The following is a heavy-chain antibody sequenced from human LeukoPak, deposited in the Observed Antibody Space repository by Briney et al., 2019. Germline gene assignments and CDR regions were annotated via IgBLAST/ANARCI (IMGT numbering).Heavy chain of an antibody. J-gene: IGHJ4*02. V-gene: IGHV4-39*01. D-gene: IGHD6-13*01. CDR3: ARSIAALVVPFDY. CDR1: GGSISSSSYY. Sequence: PSETLSLTCTVSGGSISSSSYYWGWIRQPPGKGLEWIGSIYYSGSTYYNPSLKSRVTISVDTSKNQFSLKLSSVTAADTAVYYCARSIAALVVPFDYWGQGTLVTVSS. CDR2: IYYSGST.